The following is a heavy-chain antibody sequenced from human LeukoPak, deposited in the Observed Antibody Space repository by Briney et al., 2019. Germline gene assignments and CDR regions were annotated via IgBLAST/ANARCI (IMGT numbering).Heavy chain of an antibody. J-gene: IGHJ6*03. V-gene: IGHV3-74*01. Sequence: GGSLRLSCAASGFTISNHWMHWVRQAPGEGLVWVSRINSDGRRTSYADSVKGRFTISRDNAKNTLYLQMNSLRPDDTAVYYCAREVELVPATMGAYYYYYMDVWGKGTTVTVSS. D-gene: IGHD2-2*01. CDR3: AREVELVPATMGAYYYYYMDV. CDR1: GFTISNHW. CDR2: INSDGRRT.